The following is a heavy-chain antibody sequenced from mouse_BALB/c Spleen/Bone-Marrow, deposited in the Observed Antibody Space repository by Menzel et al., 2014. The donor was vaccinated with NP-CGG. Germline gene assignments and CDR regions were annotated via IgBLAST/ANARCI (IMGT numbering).Heavy chain of an antibody. CDR3: ARGRTTVVSDY. CDR1: GYTFTNYW. Sequence: VQLQESGAEVVKPGASVKVSCKASGYTFTNYWMQWVKQRPGQGLEWIGEIEPSDSHTNYNLDFKGKATLTVDKSSSTAYMQLSSLTSEDSAVYCCARGRTTVVSDYWGQGTSLTVSS. CDR2: IEPSDSHT. J-gene: IGHJ2*02. D-gene: IGHD1-1*01. V-gene: IGHV1-69*02.